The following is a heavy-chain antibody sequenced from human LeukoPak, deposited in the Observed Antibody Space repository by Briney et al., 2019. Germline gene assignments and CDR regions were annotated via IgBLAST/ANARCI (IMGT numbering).Heavy chain of an antibody. V-gene: IGHV3-30*02. CDR2: IRYDGSNK. CDR3: AKDREPSFGPFDY. J-gene: IGHJ4*02. CDR1: GFTFSSYG. Sequence: PGGSLRLSCAASGFTFSSYGMHWVRQAPGKGLEWVAFIRYDGSNKYYADSVKGRFTISRDNSKNTLYLQMNSLRAEDTAVYYCAKDREPSFGPFDYWGQGTLVTVSS. D-gene: IGHD2-15*01.